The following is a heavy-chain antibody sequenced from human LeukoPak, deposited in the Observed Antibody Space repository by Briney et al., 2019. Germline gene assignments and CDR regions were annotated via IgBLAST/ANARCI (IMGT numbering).Heavy chain of an antibody. CDR1: GYTFTDYY. Sequence: ASVKVSCKASGYTFTDYYMHWVRQAPGQGLEWMGWINPDSAGTNYAQKFEGRVTMTRDTSISTAYMELCRLRSDDTAVYYCAREHSGWYVDYWGQGTLVTVSS. D-gene: IGHD6-19*01. J-gene: IGHJ4*02. CDR2: INPDSAGT. V-gene: IGHV1-2*02. CDR3: AREHSGWYVDY.